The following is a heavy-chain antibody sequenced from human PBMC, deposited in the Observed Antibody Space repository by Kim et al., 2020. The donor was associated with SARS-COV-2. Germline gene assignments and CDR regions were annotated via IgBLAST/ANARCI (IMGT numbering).Heavy chain of an antibody. CDR3: AKAVLRGVNYYHYGMDV. CDR2: ISYDGSNK. J-gene: IGHJ6*02. V-gene: IGHV3-30*18. Sequence: GGSLRLSCAASGFTFNTYGMYWVRQAPGKGLEWVAVISYDGSNKYYADSVKGRFTISRDNSKNTLYLQMNSLRAEDTAVYYCAKAVLRGVNYYHYGMDVWGQGTTVTVSS. D-gene: IGHD3-10*01. CDR1: GFTFNTYG.